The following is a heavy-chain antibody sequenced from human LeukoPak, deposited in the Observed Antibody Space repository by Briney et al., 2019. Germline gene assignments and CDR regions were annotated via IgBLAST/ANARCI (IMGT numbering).Heavy chain of an antibody. Sequence: GGSLRLSCAASGFTVSSNYMSWVRQAPGKGLEWVSVIYSGGSTYYPDSVKDRFTISRDNSKNMVYLQMNSLRAEDTAIYYCTRSLRGSYYHLANWGQGTLLTVSS. V-gene: IGHV3-53*01. D-gene: IGHD1-26*01. CDR3: TRSLRGSYYHLAN. CDR2: IYSGGST. CDR1: GFTVSSNY. J-gene: IGHJ4*02.